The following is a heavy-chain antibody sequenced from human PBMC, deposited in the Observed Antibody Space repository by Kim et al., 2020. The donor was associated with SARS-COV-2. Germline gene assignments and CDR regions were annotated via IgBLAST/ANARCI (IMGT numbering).Heavy chain of an antibody. Sequence: NPSLKARVTLSVDTTTNQCSLKLGSVSAACTAVYYCARHEYHYYYGMDVWGQGTTVTVSS. J-gene: IGHJ6*02. V-gene: IGHV4-39*01. CDR3: ARHEYHYYYGMDV.